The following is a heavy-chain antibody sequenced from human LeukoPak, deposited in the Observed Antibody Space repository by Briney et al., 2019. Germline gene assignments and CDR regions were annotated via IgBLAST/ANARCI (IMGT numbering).Heavy chain of an antibody. CDR1: GFTFSSYA. CDR3: ARARTEGWGSSGYYYTFNWFDP. J-gene: IGHJ5*02. Sequence: GGSLRLSCAASGFTFSSYAMSWVRQAPGKGLEWVSAISGSGGSTYYADSVKGRFTISRDNSKNTLYLQMNSLRAEDTAVYYCARARTEGWGSSGYYYTFNWFDPWGQGTLVTVSS. D-gene: IGHD3-22*01. CDR2: ISGSGGST. V-gene: IGHV3-23*01.